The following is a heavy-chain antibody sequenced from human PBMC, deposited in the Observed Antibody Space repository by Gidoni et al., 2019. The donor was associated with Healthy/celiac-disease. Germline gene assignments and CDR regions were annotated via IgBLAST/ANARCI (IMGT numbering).Heavy chain of an antibody. V-gene: IGHV3-33*01. CDR1: GFTFSSDG. Sequence: QVQLVESGGGVVQPGRSLRLSCAASGFTFSSDGMHWVRQAPGKGLGWVAVIWYDGSNKYYADSVKGRFTISRDNSKNTLYLQMNSLRAEDTAVYYCARTMRTTVNYYGMDVWGQGTTVTVSS. CDR3: ARTMRTTVNYYGMDV. D-gene: IGHD4-4*01. J-gene: IGHJ6*02. CDR2: IWYDGSNK.